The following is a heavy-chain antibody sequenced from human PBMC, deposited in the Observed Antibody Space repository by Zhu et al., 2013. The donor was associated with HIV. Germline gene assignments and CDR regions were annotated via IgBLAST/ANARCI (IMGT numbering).Heavy chain of an antibody. J-gene: IGHJ4*02. CDR3: ARLRDIVLMVYAMAFDY. CDR1: GYTFTGYY. CDR2: INPNSGGT. V-gene: IGHV1-2*02. Sequence: QVQLVQSGAEVKKPGASVKVSCKASGYTFTGYYMHWVRQAPGQGLEWMGWINPNSGGTNYAQKFQGRVTMTRDTSISTAYMELSRLRSDDTAVYYCARLRDIVLMVYAMAFDYWGQGTLVTVSS. D-gene: IGHD2-8*01.